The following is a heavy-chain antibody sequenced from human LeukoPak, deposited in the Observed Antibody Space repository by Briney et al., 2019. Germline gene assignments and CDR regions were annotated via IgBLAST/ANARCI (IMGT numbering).Heavy chain of an antibody. Sequence: GGSLRLSCAASGFTFSSYAMSWVRQAPGKGLEWVSAISGSGGSTYYADSVKGRFTISRDNSKNTLYLQMNSLRAEDAAVYYCAKEQIGSGSYPTFDYWGQGTLVTVSS. CDR3: AKEQIGSGSYPTFDY. V-gene: IGHV3-23*01. J-gene: IGHJ4*02. CDR1: GFTFSSYA. D-gene: IGHD3-10*01. CDR2: ISGSGGST.